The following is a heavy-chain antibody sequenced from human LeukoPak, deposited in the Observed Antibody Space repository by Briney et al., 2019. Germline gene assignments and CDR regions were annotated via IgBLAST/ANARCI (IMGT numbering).Heavy chain of an antibody. CDR1: GFTFRSYS. CDR3: AREYYYDSSGYTPRGNVDY. Sequence: PGGSLRLSCAASGFTFRSYSMNWVRQAPGKGLEWVSSINSDSNYIYYADSVQGRFTISRDNAKNSLYLQMNSLRAEDTAVYYCAREYYYDSSGYTPRGNVDYWGQGTLVTVSS. V-gene: IGHV3-21*01. J-gene: IGHJ4*02. CDR2: INSDSNYI. D-gene: IGHD3-22*01.